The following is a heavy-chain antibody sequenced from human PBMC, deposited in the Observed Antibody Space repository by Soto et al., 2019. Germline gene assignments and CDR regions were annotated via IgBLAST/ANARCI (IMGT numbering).Heavy chain of an antibody. CDR1: GGSISSYY. J-gene: IGHJ4*02. V-gene: IGHV4-59*01. CDR2: IYYSGST. Sequence: SETLSLTCTVSGGSISSYYWSWIRQPPGKGLEWIGYIYYSGSTNYNPSLKSRVTISVDTSKNQFSLKLSSVTAADTAVYYCARFSAAGTIDYWGQGTLVTVSS. CDR3: ARFSAAGTIDY. D-gene: IGHD6-13*01.